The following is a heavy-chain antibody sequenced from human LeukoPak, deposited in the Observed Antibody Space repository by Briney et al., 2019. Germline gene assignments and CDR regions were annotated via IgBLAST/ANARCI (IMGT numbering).Heavy chain of an antibody. CDR3: AREAVWDLAAAGSLGFDY. D-gene: IGHD6-13*01. J-gene: IGHJ4*02. V-gene: IGHV4-39*07. Sequence: SETLSLTCTVSGGSISSSSYYWGWIRQPPGKGLEWIGSIYYSGSTYYNPSLKSRVTISVDTSKNQFSLKLSSVTAADTAVYYCAREAVWDLAAAGSLGFDYWGQGTLVTVSS. CDR1: GGSISSSSYY. CDR2: IYYSGST.